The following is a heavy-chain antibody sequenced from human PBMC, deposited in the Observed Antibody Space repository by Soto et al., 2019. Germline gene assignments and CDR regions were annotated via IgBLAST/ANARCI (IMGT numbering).Heavy chain of an antibody. CDR1: GDSISSYNW. V-gene: IGHV4-4*02. J-gene: IGHJ3*02. CDR2: IFHSGST. CDR3: ARGGNYHLTDM. D-gene: IGHD3-16*02. Sequence: SETLSLTCAVSGDSISSYNWWSWVRQPPGKGLEWIGEIFHSGSTNYDPSLKSRVTISIDKSKNQFSLKLTSMTAADTAVYYCARGGNYHLTDMWGQGTMVTRLL.